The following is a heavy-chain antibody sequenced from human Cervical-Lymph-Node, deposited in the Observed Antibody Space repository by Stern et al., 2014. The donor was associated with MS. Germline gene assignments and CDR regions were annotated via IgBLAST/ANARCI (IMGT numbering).Heavy chain of an antibody. J-gene: IGHJ6*02. CDR2: ICFDGPNK. CDR3: AKEYLTGYYYTMDV. V-gene: IGHV3-33*06. CDR1: GFAFSSYG. Sequence: VQLVESGGGVVQPGGSLRVSCESSGFAFSSYGMPWVRQIPGKGLEWVAIICFDGPNKPYADSVKCRFAISRDNSKSTVYLQMNSLRVEDTAVYYCAKEYLTGYYYTMDVWGQGTTVIVSS.